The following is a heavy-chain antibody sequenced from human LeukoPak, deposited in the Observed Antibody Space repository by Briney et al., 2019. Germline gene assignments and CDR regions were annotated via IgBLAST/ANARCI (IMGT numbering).Heavy chain of an antibody. CDR3: TTGAIARDWFDP. Sequence: GGSLRLSCAASGFTFSSYWMSWVRQAPGKGLEWVANIKQDGSEKYYVDSVKGRFTISRDNAKNSLYLQMNSLRAEDTAVYYCTTGAIARDWFDPWGQGTLVTVSS. J-gene: IGHJ5*02. D-gene: IGHD2-2*01. CDR2: IKQDGSEK. V-gene: IGHV3-7*01. CDR1: GFTFSSYW.